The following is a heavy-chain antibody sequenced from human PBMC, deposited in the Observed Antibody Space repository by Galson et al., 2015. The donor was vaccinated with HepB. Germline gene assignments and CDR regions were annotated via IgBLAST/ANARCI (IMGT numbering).Heavy chain of an antibody. V-gene: IGHV3-23*01. D-gene: IGHD3-10*01. Sequence: SLRLSCAASGFTFSSYAMSWVRQAPGKGLEWVSAISGSGGSTYYADSVKGRFTISRDNSKNTLYLQMNSLRAEDTAVYYCAKPPRGYGSGSYADYWGQGTLVTVSS. CDR3: AKPPRGYGSGSYADY. CDR1: GFTFSSYA. J-gene: IGHJ4*02. CDR2: ISGSGGST.